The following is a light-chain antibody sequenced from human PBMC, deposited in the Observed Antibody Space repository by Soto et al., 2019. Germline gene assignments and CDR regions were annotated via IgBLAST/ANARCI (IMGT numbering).Light chain of an antibody. CDR2: DAS. CDR3: QQYGRSPYI. V-gene: IGKV3-20*01. J-gene: IGKJ2*01. CDR1: QRVRSNC. Sequence: DIVLTQSPGTLSLSPGERATLSCRASQRVRSNCLAWYQQKPGQAPRLLIYDASSRATGIPDRFSGSGSGTDFTLTITRLEPEDFAVYYCQQYGRSPYIFGQGTKLEIK.